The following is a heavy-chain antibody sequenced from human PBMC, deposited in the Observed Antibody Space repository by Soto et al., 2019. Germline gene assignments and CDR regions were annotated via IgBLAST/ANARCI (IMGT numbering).Heavy chain of an antibody. CDR1: GSRCTSPC. CDR3: ARRDAYNLDD. Sequence: GEALNLTSTASGSRCTSPCIGWVPQMPGKGLEWMGIIYPGDSDTRYSPSFQGQVTISADKSISTAYLQWSSLKASDTAIYYCARRDAYNLDDWGQGTLVTVSS. D-gene: IGHD1-1*01. J-gene: IGHJ4*02. CDR2: IYPGDSDT. V-gene: IGHV5-51*01.